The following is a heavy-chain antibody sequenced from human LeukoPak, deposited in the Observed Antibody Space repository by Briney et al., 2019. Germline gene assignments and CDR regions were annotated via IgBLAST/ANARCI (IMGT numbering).Heavy chain of an antibody. V-gene: IGHV3-30-3*01. CDR3: AKDQSWTLRRFDY. J-gene: IGHJ4*02. Sequence: GRSLRLSCAASGFTFSSYAMHWVRQAPGKGLEWVAVISYDGSNKYYADSVKGRFTISRDNSKNTLYLQMNSLRAEDTAVYYCAKDQSWTLRRFDYWGQGTLVTVSS. CDR1: GFTFSSYA. CDR2: ISYDGSNK. D-gene: IGHD1-1*01.